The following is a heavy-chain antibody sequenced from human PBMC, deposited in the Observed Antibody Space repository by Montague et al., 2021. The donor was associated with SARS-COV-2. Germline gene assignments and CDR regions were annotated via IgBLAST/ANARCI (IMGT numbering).Heavy chain of an antibody. D-gene: IGHD6-6*01. CDR1: GDSVSSNTVA. CDR2: TYYRSKWYN. J-gene: IGHJ4*02. Sequence: CAISGDSVSSNTVAWNWFRQSPSRGLEWLGRTYYRSKWYNDYAVSMQSRATINPDTSKNQFSLHVNSVTPEDTAVYYCARDSEYSIDYWGQGRLVTVSS. CDR3: ARDSEYSIDY. V-gene: IGHV6-1*01.